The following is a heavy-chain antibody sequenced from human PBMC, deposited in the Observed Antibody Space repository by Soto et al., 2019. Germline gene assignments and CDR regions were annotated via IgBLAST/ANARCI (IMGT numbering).Heavy chain of an antibody. CDR3: ASQVGANDADYYGMDV. V-gene: IGHV5-51*01. D-gene: IGHD1-26*01. Sequence: PGESLKISCKGSGYSFTSYWIGWVRQMPGKGLEWMGIIYPGDSDTRYSPSFQGQVTISADKSISTAYLQWSSLKASDTAMYYCASQVGANDADYYGMDVWGQGTTVTVSS. CDR2: IYPGDSDT. J-gene: IGHJ6*02. CDR1: GYSFTSYW.